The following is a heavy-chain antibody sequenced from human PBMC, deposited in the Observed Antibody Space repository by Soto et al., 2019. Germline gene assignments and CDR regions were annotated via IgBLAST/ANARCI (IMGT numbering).Heavy chain of an antibody. CDR3: ARSEEDSDYYYYGMDV. V-gene: IGHV6-1*01. J-gene: IGHJ6*02. D-gene: IGHD2-15*01. CDR1: GETVSINIGA. CDR2: TYYRSRWYS. Sequence: PSQALSLTCFGSGETVSINIGAWNWVRQSPSRGLEWLGRTYYRSRWYSDYAVSVRSRIDINADTSKNQVSLQLNSVTPEDTAVYYCARSEEDSDYYYYGMDVWGQGTKVTVSS.